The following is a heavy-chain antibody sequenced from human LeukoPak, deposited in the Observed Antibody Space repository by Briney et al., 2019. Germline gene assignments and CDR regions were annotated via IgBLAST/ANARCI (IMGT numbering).Heavy chain of an antibody. CDR3: ARDSLDSSGYYPGLCGY. Sequence: GGSLRLSCAASGFTFSSYAMHWVRQAPGKGLEWVAVISYDGSNKYYADSVKGRFTISRDNSKNTLYLQMNSLRAEDTAVYYCARDSLDSSGYYPGLCGYWGQGTLVTVSS. D-gene: IGHD3-22*01. J-gene: IGHJ4*02. V-gene: IGHV3-30-3*01. CDR1: GFTFSSYA. CDR2: ISYDGSNK.